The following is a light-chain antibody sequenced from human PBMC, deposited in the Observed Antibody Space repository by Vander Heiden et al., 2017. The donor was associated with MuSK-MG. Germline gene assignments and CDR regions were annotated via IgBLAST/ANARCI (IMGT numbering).Light chain of an antibody. CDR3: QSYDRSLSGWV. CDR1: SSNIGGGCN. J-gene: IGLJ3*02. CDR2: DNT. Sequence: QAVLTQPPSVSGAPGQKVAIPCTGSSSNIGGGCNVHWYQQVPGTAPHLLISDNTNRPSGVPDRFSGSKSATSASLATTGLQAEEEADYYCQSYDRSLSGWVFGGGTTLTVL. V-gene: IGLV1-40*01.